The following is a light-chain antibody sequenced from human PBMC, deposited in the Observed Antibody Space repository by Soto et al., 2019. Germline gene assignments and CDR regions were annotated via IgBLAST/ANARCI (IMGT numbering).Light chain of an antibody. CDR1: QGISSY. CDR3: QQYYSYPRG. J-gene: IGKJ3*01. V-gene: IGKV1-8*01. Sequence: AIRMTQSPSSFSASTGDRVTITCRASQGISSYLAWYQQKPGKAPKLLIYAASTLQSGVPSRFSGSGYGTDFTLTISCLQSEDFATYYCQQYYSYPRGFGPGTKVDIK. CDR2: AAS.